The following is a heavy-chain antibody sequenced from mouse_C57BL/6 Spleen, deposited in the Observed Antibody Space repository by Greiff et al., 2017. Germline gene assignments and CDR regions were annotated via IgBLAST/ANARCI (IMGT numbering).Heavy chain of an antibody. CDR3: ARDYGNSYYYAMGY. J-gene: IGHJ4*01. V-gene: IGHV1-81*01. D-gene: IGHD2-1*01. CDR2: IYPRSGNT. Sequence: QVQLQQSGAELARPGASVKLSCKASGYTFTSYGISWVKQRTGQGLEWIGEIYPRSGNTYYNEKFKGKATLTADKSSSTAYMELRSLTSEDSAVYFCARDYGNSYYYAMGYWGQVTSVTVSS. CDR1: GYTFTSYG.